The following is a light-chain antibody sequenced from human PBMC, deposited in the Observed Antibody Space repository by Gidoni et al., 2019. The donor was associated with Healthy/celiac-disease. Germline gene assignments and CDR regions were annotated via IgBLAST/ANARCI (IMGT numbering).Light chain of an antibody. CDR1: QSISSY. J-gene: IGKJ4*01. CDR3: QQSYSTPLT. Sequence: DIKMTQYPSSLSASVGDRVTITCRASQSISSYLNWYQQKPGKAPKLLIYAASSLQSGVPSRFSGSGSGTDFTLSISSLQPEDFATYYCQQSYSTPLTFGGGTKVEIK. CDR2: AAS. V-gene: IGKV1-39*01.